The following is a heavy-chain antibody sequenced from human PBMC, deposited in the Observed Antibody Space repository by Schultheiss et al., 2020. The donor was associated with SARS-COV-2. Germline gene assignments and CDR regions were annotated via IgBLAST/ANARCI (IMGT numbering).Heavy chain of an antibody. CDR3: ARGAGYCSSTSCLRGWFDP. CDR1: GGSISTYY. Sequence: SQTLSLTCTVSGGSISTYYWSWIRQPPGKGLEWIGYIYYSGSTYYNPSLKSRVTISVDTSKNQFSLKLSSVTAADTAVYYCARGAGYCSSTSCLRGWFDPLGQGTLVTVSS. V-gene: IGHV4-59*06. D-gene: IGHD2-2*01. CDR2: IYYSGST. J-gene: IGHJ5*02.